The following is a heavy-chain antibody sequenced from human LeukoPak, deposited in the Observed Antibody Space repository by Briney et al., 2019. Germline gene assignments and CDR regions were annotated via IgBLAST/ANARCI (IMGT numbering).Heavy chain of an antibody. CDR3: ARARVSDY. V-gene: IGHV4-34*01. Sequence: SETLSLTCAVYGGSFSGYYWSWIRQPPGKGLEWIGEINHSGSTNYNPSLKSRVTISVDTSKNQFSLKLSSVTAADTAVYYCARARVSDYWGQGTLVTVSS. CDR2: INHSGST. J-gene: IGHJ4*02. CDR1: GGSFSGYY.